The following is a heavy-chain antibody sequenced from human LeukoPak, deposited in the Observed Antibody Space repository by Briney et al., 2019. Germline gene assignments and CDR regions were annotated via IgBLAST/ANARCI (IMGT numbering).Heavy chain of an antibody. D-gene: IGHD6-25*01. V-gene: IGHV3-53*01. CDR2: IYCGGST. CDR3: ARRRVSYSSGSRNAFNV. J-gene: IGHJ3*01. CDR1: GFTVSSNY. Sequence: WGSLRLSCAASGFTVSSNYMNWVRQAPGKGLEWVSDIYCGGSTFYAHSVKRRFTISRDTSKNPLYLQMNNLRAEDTAVYFCARRRVSYSSGSRNAFNVWGQGRIVTVSS.